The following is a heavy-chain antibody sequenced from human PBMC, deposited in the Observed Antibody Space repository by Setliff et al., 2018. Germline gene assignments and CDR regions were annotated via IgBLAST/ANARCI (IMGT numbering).Heavy chain of an antibody. CDR1: GYSISSGYY. Sequence: SETLSLTCAVSGYSISSGYYWGWIRQPPGKGLEWIGSIYHSGSTYYNPSLKSRVTISVDTSKDQFSLKLSSVTAADTAVYYCARGKRLPHPRTARGYSGYDYWGQGTLVTVSS. CDR3: ARGKRLPHPRTARGYSGYDY. D-gene: IGHD5-12*01. J-gene: IGHJ4*02. CDR2: IYHSGST. V-gene: IGHV4-38-2*01.